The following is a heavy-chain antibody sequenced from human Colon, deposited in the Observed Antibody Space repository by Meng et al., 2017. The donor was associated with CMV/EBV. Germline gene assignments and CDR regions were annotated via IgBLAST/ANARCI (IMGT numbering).Heavy chain of an antibody. CDR2: IKGDGSEI. CDR3: VRGSSSF. Sequence: LVGSGGCVVRPGGFLRLSCVVAGITMSNSWMSWVRQAPAKGLEWVANIKGDGSEIQYVDSVKGRFTVSRDNTKNSLYLQMNILKTEDTAVYYCVRGSSSFWGQGTLVTASS. J-gene: IGHJ4*02. CDR1: GITMSNSW. D-gene: IGHD6-13*01. V-gene: IGHV3-7*04.